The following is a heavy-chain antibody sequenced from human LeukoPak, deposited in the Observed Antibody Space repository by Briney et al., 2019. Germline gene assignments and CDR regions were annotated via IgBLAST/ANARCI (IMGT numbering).Heavy chain of an antibody. CDR2: IYHSGST. Sequence: SETLSLTCAVSGGSISSGGYSWSWIRQPPGKGLEWIGYIYHSGSTYYNPSLKSRVTISVDRSKNQFSLKLSSVTAADTAVYYCARKRHNAFDIWGQGTMVTVSS. CDR3: ARKRHNAFDI. V-gene: IGHV4-30-2*01. CDR1: GGSISSGGYS. J-gene: IGHJ3*02.